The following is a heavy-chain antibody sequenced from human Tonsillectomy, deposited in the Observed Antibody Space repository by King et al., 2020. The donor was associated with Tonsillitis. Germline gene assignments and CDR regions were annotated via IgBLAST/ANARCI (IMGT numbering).Heavy chain of an antibody. Sequence: QLQESGPGLVKPSETLSLTCSVPGTSIDSYYWNWVRQAPGKGLEWIGNVYYTGSTTYNPSLQSRITISVDESKKQVSLTLTSVTPADTAVYYCARAKYYSGDFRPWGQGILVTVSS. J-gene: IGHJ5*02. D-gene: IGHD3-10*01. CDR1: GTSIDSYY. V-gene: IGHV4-59*13. CDR3: ARAKYYSGDFRP. CDR2: VYYTGST.